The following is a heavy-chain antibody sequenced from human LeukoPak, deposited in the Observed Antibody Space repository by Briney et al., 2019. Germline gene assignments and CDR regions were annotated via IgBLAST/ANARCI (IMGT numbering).Heavy chain of an antibody. CDR1: GFTFSSYG. D-gene: IGHD6-19*01. CDR2: ISYDGSNK. J-gene: IGHJ4*02. CDR3: AKALQWLADY. V-gene: IGHV3-30*18. Sequence: PGRSLRLSCAASGFTFSSYGMHWVRQAPGKGLEWVAVISYDGSNKYYADSVKGRLTISRDNSKNTLYLQMNSLRAEDTAVYYCAKALQWLADYWGQGTLVTVSS.